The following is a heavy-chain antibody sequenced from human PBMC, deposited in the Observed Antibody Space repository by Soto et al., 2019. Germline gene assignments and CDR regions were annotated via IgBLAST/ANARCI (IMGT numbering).Heavy chain of an antibody. CDR2: INPSGGCT. CDR1: GYTFTSYY. V-gene: IGHV1-46*01. D-gene: IGHD2-8*01. Sequence: QVQLVQSGAEVKKPGASAKISCKASGYTFTSYYMHWVRQAPGQGLEWMGIINPSGGCTNYAQKLQGRVAMTRETSTSTVYMELNSLRSEDTAVYYCARPPYPGCINAVCYPLDYWGQGTLFPVSS. J-gene: IGHJ4*02. CDR3: ARPPYPGCINAVCYPLDY.